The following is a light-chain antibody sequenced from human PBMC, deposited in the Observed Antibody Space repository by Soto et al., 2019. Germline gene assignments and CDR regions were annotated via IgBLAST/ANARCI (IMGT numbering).Light chain of an antibody. CDR2: TIS. Sequence: TPGEPASISCRSSQSLLDSDDGNTYLDWYLQKPGQSPQLLIYTISYRASGVPDRFSGSGSGTDFTLKISRVEAEDVGVYYCMQRIEFPPTFGGGTKVDIK. CDR1: QSLLDSDDGNTY. CDR3: MQRIEFPPT. V-gene: IGKV2-40*01. J-gene: IGKJ4*01.